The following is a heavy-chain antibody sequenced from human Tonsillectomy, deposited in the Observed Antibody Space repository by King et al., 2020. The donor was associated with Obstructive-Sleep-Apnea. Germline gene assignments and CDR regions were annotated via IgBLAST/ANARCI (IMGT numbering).Heavy chain of an antibody. Sequence: QLVQSGAEVKKPGSSVKVSCKASGGTFSSYAISWVRQAPGQGLEWMGRIIPILGIANYAQKFQGRVTITADKSTSTAYMELSSLRSEDTAVYYCARRRVGATPFDYWGQGTLVTVSS. CDR1: GGTFSSYA. CDR2: IIPILGIA. J-gene: IGHJ4*02. CDR3: ARRRVGATPFDY. V-gene: IGHV1-69*09. D-gene: IGHD1-26*01.